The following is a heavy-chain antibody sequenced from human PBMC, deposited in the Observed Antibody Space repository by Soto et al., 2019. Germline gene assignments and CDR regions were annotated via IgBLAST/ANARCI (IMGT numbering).Heavy chain of an antibody. V-gene: IGHV1-69*12. D-gene: IGHD3-3*01. CDR3: GSDGECYYYYGMDV. Sequence: QVQLVQSGAEVKKPGSSVKVSCKASEGTFSRSAISWVRQAPGQGLEWMGGIIPIFGTAEYAQKFQGRVTITADESTGTDFMEVSSLISEDTAVYYCGSDGECYYYYGMDVWGQGITVTVSS. J-gene: IGHJ6*02. CDR1: EGTFSRSA. CDR2: IIPIFGTA.